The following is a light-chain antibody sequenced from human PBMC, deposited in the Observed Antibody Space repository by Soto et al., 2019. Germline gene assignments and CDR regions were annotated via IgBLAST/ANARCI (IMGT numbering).Light chain of an antibody. Sequence: EIVLTQSPGTLSLSPGETATLSCRASQSVGNNYLAWYQQKPGQAPRFLIYDASSRATGIPDRFSGSGSGTDFPLTVSRLEPEDFAVYYCQQYGSTPLIFGGGTKVEIK. CDR2: DAS. J-gene: IGKJ4*01. V-gene: IGKV3-20*01. CDR3: QQYGSTPLI. CDR1: QSVGNNY.